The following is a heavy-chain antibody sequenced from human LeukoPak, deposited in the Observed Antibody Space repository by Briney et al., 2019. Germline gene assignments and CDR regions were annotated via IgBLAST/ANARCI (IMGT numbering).Heavy chain of an antibody. J-gene: IGHJ4*02. Sequence: ASVKVSCKASGYTFTGYYMHWVRQAPGQGLEWMGGIIPIFGTANYAQKFQGRVTITADESTSTAYMELSSQRSEDTAVYYCARDSSSSVYWGQGTQVTVSS. CDR2: IIPIFGTA. V-gene: IGHV1-69*13. D-gene: IGHD6-6*01. CDR1: GYTFTGYY. CDR3: ARDSSSSVY.